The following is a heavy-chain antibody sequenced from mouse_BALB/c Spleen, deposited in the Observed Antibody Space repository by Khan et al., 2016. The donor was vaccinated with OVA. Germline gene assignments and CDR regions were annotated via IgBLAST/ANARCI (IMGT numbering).Heavy chain of an antibody. J-gene: IGHJ4*01. CDR1: GFSLSRYN. Sequence: QVQLKESGPGLVAPSQSLSITCTVSGFSLSRYNIHWVRQPPGKGLEWLGMIWGGGGTDYNSTLKSRLSIRKDNSKSQVLFKMNSLQTDDTAMYYCARADYRYDGYYAMDYWGQGTSVTVSS. D-gene: IGHD2-14*01. CDR3: ARADYRYDGYYAMDY. V-gene: IGHV2-6-4*01. CDR2: IWGGGGT.